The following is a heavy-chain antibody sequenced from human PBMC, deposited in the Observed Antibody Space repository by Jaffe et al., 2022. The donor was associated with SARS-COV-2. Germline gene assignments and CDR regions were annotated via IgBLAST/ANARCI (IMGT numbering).Heavy chain of an antibody. CDR2: IFSNDEK. CDR1: GFSLSNARMG. CDR3: ARTRIAVAGAYYYYYGMDV. D-gene: IGHD6-19*01. J-gene: IGHJ6*02. Sequence: QVTLKESGPVLVKPTETLTLTCTVSGFSLSNARMGVSWIRQPPGKALEWLAHIFSNDEKSYSTSLKSRLTISKDTSKSQVVLTMTNMDPVDTATYYCARTRIAVAGAYYYYYGMDVWGQGTTVTVSS. V-gene: IGHV2-26*01.